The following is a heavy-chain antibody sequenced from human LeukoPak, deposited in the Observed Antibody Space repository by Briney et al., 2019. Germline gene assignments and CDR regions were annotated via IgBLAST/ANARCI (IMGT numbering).Heavy chain of an antibody. D-gene: IGHD2-2*01. V-gene: IGHV1-69*13. J-gene: IGHJ4*02. CDR1: GGTFSSYA. Sequence: ASVKVSCRASGGTFSSYAISWVRQAPGQGLEWMGGIIPIFGTANYAQKFQGRVTITADESTSTAYMEPSSLRSEDTAVYYCASLHCSSTSCLEDYWGQGTLVTVSS. CDR2: IIPIFGTA. CDR3: ASLHCSSTSCLEDY.